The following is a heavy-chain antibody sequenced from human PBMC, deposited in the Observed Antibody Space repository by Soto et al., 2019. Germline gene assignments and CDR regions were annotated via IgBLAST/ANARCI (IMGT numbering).Heavy chain of an antibody. D-gene: IGHD3-22*01. CDR2: ISYDGSSK. J-gene: IGHJ4*02. CDR1: GFTFSSYA. Sequence: PGWALGLSCAASGFTFSSYAMHWVRQAPGKGLEWVAVISYDGSSKYYADSVKGRFTISRDNSKNTLYLQMNSLRAEDTAVYYCASGGNMIVVVIPMFVYCGQATLVAVSA. V-gene: IGHV3-30-3*01. CDR3: ASGGNMIVVVIPMFVY.